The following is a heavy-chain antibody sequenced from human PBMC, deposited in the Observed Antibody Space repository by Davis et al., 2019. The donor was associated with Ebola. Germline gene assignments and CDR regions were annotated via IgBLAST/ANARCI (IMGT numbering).Heavy chain of an antibody. CDR2: IKQDGSEK. CDR3: ARGGSGWLVYSPFDP. V-gene: IGHV3-7*03. CDR1: GFTFSSYW. Sequence: GESLKISCAASGFTFSSYWMSWVRQAPGKGLEWVANIKQDGSEKYYVDSVKGRFTISRDNAKNSLYLQMNSLRAEDTAVYYCARGGSGWLVYSPFDPWGQGTLVTVSS. J-gene: IGHJ5*02. D-gene: IGHD6-19*01.